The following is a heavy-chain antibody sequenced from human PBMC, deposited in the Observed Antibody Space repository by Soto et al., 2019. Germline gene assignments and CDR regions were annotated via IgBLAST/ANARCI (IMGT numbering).Heavy chain of an antibody. V-gene: IGHV3-11*01. CDR2: ISSGGTST. CDR1: GFTFTEFY. Sequence: PGGSLRPSCAASGFTFTEFYMSWFRQTPGKGLEWVSYISSGGTSTYFAESVKGRFTISRDNAKNSVYLQMNFLTAEDTAVYYCARLGSIAAAGTPDYWGQGTLVTVSS. J-gene: IGHJ4*02. CDR3: ARLGSIAAAGTPDY. D-gene: IGHD6-13*01.